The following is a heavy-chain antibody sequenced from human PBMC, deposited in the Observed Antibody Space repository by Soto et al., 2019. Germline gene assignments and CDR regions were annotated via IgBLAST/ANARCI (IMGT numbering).Heavy chain of an antibody. CDR3: ARGSPGGYYDILTGYLYYYYYDGMDV. Sequence: ASVKVSCKASGYTFTSYDINWVRQATGQGLEWMGWMNPNSGNTGYAQKFQGRVTMTRNTSISTAYMELSSLRSEDTAVYYCARGSPGGYYDILTGYLYYYYYDGMDVWGQGTTVTVSS. D-gene: IGHD3-9*01. CDR2: MNPNSGNT. V-gene: IGHV1-8*01. J-gene: IGHJ6*02. CDR1: GYTFTSYD.